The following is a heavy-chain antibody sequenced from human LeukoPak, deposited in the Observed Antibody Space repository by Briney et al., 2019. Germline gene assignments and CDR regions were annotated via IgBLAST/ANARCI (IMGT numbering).Heavy chain of an antibody. CDR2: ISYDGSNK. CDR3: ARAGGFLLRYFDWLLHMLNDP. D-gene: IGHD3-9*01. CDR1: GFTFSSYA. V-gene: IGHV3-30-3*01. Sequence: GGSLRLSCAASGFTFSSYAMHWVRQAPGKGLEWVAVISYDGSNKYYADSVKGRFTSSRDNSKNTLYLQMNSLRAEDTAVYYCARAGGFLLRYFDWLLHMLNDPWGQGTLVTVSS. J-gene: IGHJ5*02.